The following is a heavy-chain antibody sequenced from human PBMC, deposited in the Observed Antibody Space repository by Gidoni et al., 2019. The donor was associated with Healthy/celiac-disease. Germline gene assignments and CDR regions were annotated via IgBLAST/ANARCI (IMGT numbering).Heavy chain of an antibody. CDR1: GFTFTSSA. V-gene: IGHV1-58*01. CDR2: IVVGSGNT. Sequence: QMQLVQSGPEVKKPGTSVKVSCKASGFTFTSSAVQWVRQARGQRLEWIGWIVVGSGNTNYAQKFQERVTITRDMSTSTAYMELSSLRSEDTAVYYCAAGEGKYYYYGMDVWGQGTTVTVSS. J-gene: IGHJ6*02. D-gene: IGHD1-26*01. CDR3: AAGEGKYYYYGMDV.